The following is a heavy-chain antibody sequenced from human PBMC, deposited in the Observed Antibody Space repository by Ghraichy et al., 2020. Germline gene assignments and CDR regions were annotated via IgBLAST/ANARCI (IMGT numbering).Heavy chain of an antibody. Sequence: GESLNISYAASGFTFSSYGMHWVRQAPGKGLEWVAVISYDGSNKYYADSVKGRFTISRDNSKNTLYLQMNSLRAEDTAVYYCAKVRGADVPVFDYWGQGTLVTVSS. D-gene: IGHD5-24*01. CDR1: GFTFSSYG. CDR2: ISYDGSNK. V-gene: IGHV3-30*18. CDR3: AKVRGADVPVFDY. J-gene: IGHJ4*02.